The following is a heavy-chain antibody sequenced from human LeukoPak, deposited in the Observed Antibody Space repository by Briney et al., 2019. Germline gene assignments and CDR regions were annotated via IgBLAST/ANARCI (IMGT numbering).Heavy chain of an antibody. CDR2: IFSDGGNT. CDR1: GFTFSSST. CDR3: ARVRMGATVSDYYYYYMDV. D-gene: IGHD1-26*01. J-gene: IGHJ6*03. V-gene: IGHV3-64*01. Sequence: VGSLRLSCAASGFTFSSSTMHWVREAPGEGPEYVSAIFSDGGNTHYTNSVKGRFTISRDNSKNTLYLQMGSLRAGDMAVYYCARVRMGATVSDYYYYYMDVWGKGTTVTVSS.